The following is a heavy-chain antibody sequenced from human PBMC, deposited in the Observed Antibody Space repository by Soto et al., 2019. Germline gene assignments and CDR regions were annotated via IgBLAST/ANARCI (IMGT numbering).Heavy chain of an antibody. CDR1: CYSIISAYF. Sequence: PSETLSLTCAVSCYSIISAYFWGWIRQPPGKGLEWIGTIYHSGSTSYNPSLKRRVTISADTSKNHFSLKLTSVTAADTAVYYCARETGYFEDWGQGTLVTVSS. CDR3: ARETGYFED. V-gene: IGHV4-38-2*01. J-gene: IGHJ4*02. CDR2: IYHSGST.